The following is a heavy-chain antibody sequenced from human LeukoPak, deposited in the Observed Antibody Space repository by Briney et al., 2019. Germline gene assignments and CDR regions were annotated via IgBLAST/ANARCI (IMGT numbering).Heavy chain of an antibody. J-gene: IGHJ4*02. Sequence: ASVKVSCKASAYTFTSYAMHWVRQAPAQRLEWMVWINARNGNTKYSQKFQGRVTITRDTSASTAYMVLSSLRSEDTAVYSCARGGLWFGSLGLYFDYWGQGTLIPVSS. CDR3: ARGGLWFGSLGLYFDY. CDR1: AYTFTSYA. D-gene: IGHD3-10*01. CDR2: INARNGNT. V-gene: IGHV1-3*01.